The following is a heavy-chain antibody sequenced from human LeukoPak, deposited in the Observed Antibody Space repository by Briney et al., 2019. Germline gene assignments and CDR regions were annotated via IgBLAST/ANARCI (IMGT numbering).Heavy chain of an antibody. Sequence: SETLTLTCTVSGGSISSHCWSWIRQPPGKGLEWIGYIYYDGSTRYNPSLKSRITISVDTSKNQFSLKLSSVTAADTAVYYCARGGDWFDCWGQGTLVTVSA. CDR3: ARGGDWFDC. D-gene: IGHD1-26*01. CDR1: GGSISSHC. J-gene: IGHJ5*01. V-gene: IGHV4-59*11. CDR2: IYYDGST.